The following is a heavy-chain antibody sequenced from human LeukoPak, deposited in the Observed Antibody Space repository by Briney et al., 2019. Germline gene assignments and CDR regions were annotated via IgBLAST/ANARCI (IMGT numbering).Heavy chain of an antibody. V-gene: IGHV4-59*01. D-gene: IGHD6-6*01. CDR2: IYYSGST. CDR3: ARGRYSSSPPGY. Sequence: SGTLSLTCTVSGGSISSNYWSWIRQPAGKGLEWIGYIYYSGSTNYNPSLKSRVTISKDTSKNQFSLKLNSVTAADTAVYYCARGRYSSSPPGYWGQGILVTVSS. CDR1: GGSISSNY. J-gene: IGHJ4*02.